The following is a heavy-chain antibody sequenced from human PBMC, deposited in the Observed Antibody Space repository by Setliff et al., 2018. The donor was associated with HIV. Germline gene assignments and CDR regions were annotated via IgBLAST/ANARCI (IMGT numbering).Heavy chain of an antibody. CDR1: GFTFSSYG. Sequence: GGSLTLSCAASGFTFSSYGMHWVRQAPGKGLEWVAFILYDGSNKYYADSVKRRFTISRYNSKNPLYLQMNSLRAEDTAVYYCAKQTVSRSWSNWFDPWGQGILVTVSS. V-gene: IGHV3-30*02. J-gene: IGHJ5*02. CDR3: AKQTVSRSWSNWFDP. D-gene: IGHD6-13*01. CDR2: ILYDGSNK.